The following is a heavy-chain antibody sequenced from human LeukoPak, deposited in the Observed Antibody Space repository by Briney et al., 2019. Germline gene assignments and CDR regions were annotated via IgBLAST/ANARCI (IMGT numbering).Heavy chain of an antibody. V-gene: IGHV5-51*01. Sequence: GESLKISCKGSGYSFTSYWIGWVRQMPGKGLEWMGIIYPGDSDTRYSPSFQGQVTISADRSISTAYLQWSSLKASDTAMYYCARVGWSVTTVTTTLFDYWGQGTLVTVSS. J-gene: IGHJ4*02. CDR2: IYPGDSDT. D-gene: IGHD4-17*01. CDR3: ARVGWSVTTVTTTLFDY. CDR1: GYSFTSYW.